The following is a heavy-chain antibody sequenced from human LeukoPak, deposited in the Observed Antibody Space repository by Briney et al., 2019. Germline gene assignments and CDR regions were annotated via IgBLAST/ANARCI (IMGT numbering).Heavy chain of an antibody. Sequence: GGSLRLSCAASGFTLSNYDMNWVRQAPGKGLEWVSSISTSSRYIYYKDSVRGRFTISRDDAKNSLYLEMNSLRAEETAVYYCARADCSSSTCYLRRSWFDPWGQGTLVTVSS. CDR2: ISTSSRYI. V-gene: IGHV3-21*01. CDR3: ARADCSSSTCYLRRSWFDP. D-gene: IGHD2-2*01. CDR1: GFTLSNYD. J-gene: IGHJ5*02.